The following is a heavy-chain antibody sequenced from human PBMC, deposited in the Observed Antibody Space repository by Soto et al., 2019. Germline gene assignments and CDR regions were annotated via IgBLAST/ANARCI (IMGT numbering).Heavy chain of an antibody. CDR1: GGSISSYY. D-gene: IGHD4-17*01. V-gene: IGHV4-59*01. Sequence: SETLSLTCTVSGGSISSYYWSWIRQPPGKGLEWIGYIYYSGSTNYNPSLKSRVTISVDTSKNQFSLKLSSVTAADTAVYYCARDIDGDYDVKGAFDIWGQGTMVTVSS. J-gene: IGHJ3*02. CDR3: ARDIDGDYDVKGAFDI. CDR2: IYYSGST.